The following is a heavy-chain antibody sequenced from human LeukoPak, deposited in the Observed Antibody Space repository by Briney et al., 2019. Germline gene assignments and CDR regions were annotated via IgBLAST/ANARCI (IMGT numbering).Heavy chain of an antibody. CDR2: IYYSGST. Sequence: PSETLSLTCTVSGGSISSGGHYWSWIRQHPGKGLEWIGYIYYSGSTYYNPSLKSRVTISVDTSKNQFSLKLSSVTAADTAVYYCAGARWSSGWYNWFDPWGQGTLVTVSS. J-gene: IGHJ5*02. V-gene: IGHV4-31*03. CDR3: AGARWSSGWYNWFDP. D-gene: IGHD6-19*01. CDR1: GGSISSGGHY.